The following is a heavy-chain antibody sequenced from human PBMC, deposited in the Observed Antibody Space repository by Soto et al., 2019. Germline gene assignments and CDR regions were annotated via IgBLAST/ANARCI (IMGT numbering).Heavy chain of an antibody. Sequence: PSETLSLTCTVSGGSISSYDWSLIRQPPGKGLEWIGYIYYSGSTNYNPSLKSRVTISVDTSKNQFSLKLSSVTAADTAVYYCARDYRYNWNDRLCLFAPLGQRTLVTVSS. J-gene: IGHJ5*02. D-gene: IGHD1-1*01. CDR3: ARDYRYNWNDRLCLFAP. V-gene: IGHV4-59*01. CDR2: IYYSGST. CDR1: GGSISSYD.